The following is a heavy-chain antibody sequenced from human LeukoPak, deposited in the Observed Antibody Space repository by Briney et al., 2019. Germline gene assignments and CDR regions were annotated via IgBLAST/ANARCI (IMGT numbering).Heavy chain of an antibody. CDR3: ARDAHYYDSSGHFDY. Sequence: GASVKVSSKASGYTFTGYYMHWVRQAPGQGLEWMGWINPNSGGTNYAQKFQGRVTMTRDTSISTAYMELSRLRSDDTAVYYCARDAHYYDSSGHFDYWGQGTLVTVSS. CDR1: GYTFTGYY. D-gene: IGHD3-22*01. V-gene: IGHV1-2*02. J-gene: IGHJ4*02. CDR2: INPNSGGT.